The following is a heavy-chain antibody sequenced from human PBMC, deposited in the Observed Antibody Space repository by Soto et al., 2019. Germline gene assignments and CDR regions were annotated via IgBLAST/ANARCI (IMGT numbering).Heavy chain of an antibody. J-gene: IGHJ6*02. CDR2: ISGSGGTT. CDR3: AKDHGYCSGGTCYPYGMDV. D-gene: IGHD2-15*01. Sequence: RRLSCAASGFTFSSYAMSWVRQAPGKGLEWVSAISGSGGTTFYADSVKGRFTISRDNSKKTLYLQMNSLRAEDTAVYYCAKDHGYCSGGTCYPYGMDVWGQGTTVTVSS. V-gene: IGHV3-23*01. CDR1: GFTFSSYA.